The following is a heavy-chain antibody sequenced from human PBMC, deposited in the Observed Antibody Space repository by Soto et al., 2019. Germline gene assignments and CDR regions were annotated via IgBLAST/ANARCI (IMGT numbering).Heavy chain of an antibody. V-gene: IGHV3-30*18. D-gene: IGHD6-19*01. CDR1: GFTFSSYG. Sequence: QVQLVESGGGVVQPGRSLRLSCAAPGFTFSSYGMHWVRQAPGKGLEWVAVISYDGSNKYYADSVKGRFTISRDNSKNTLYLQMNSLRAEDTAVYYCAKDPSSGWYGDYYYGMDVWGQGTTVTVSS. CDR3: AKDPSSGWYGDYYYGMDV. J-gene: IGHJ6*02. CDR2: ISYDGSNK.